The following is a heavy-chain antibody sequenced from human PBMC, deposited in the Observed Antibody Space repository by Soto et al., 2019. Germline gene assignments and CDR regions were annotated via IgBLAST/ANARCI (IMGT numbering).Heavy chain of an antibody. CDR1: GGSISSSSYY. J-gene: IGHJ5*02. CDR2: IYYSGST. Sequence: KASETLSLTCTVSGGSISSSSYYWGWIRQPPGKGLEWIGSIYYSGSTYYNPSLKSRVTISVDTSKNQFSLKLTSVTAADTALYYCARDYFDSSDYTTNWFDPWGQGALVTVSS. CDR3: ARDYFDSSDYTTNWFDP. V-gene: IGHV4-39*01. D-gene: IGHD3-22*01.